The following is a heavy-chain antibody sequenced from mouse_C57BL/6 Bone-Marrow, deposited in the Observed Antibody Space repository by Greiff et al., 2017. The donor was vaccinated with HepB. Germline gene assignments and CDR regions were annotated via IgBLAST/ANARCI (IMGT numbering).Heavy chain of an antibody. V-gene: IGHV5-4*03. J-gene: IGHJ1*03. D-gene: IGHD1-1*01. CDR3: ARDQEYYCSSHWYLAV. CDR1: GFTFSSYA. CDR2: ISDGGSYT. Sequence: EVKLMESGGGLVKPGGSLKLSCAASGFTFSSYAMSWVRQTPEKRLEWVATISDGGSYTYYPDNVKGRFTISRDNANNTLYLQMSHLKSEDTAMYYCARDQEYYCSSHWYLAVWGTGTTVTVSA.